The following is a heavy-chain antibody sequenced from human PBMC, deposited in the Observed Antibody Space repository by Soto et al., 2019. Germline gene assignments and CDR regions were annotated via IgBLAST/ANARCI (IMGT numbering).Heavy chain of an antibody. CDR2: IYHSGST. V-gene: IGHV4-30-2*01. D-gene: IGHD6-6*01. J-gene: IGHJ4*02. CDR3: AGGIAARPLGY. CDR1: GGSFTGGGYS. Sequence: QLQLQESGPGLVKPSQTLSLTGVGSGGSFTGGGYSWGGTRKPQGKGLEGMGYIYHSGSTYYNPSLKSRFTISVDRSKNQFSLKLSSVTAADTAVYYCAGGIAARPLGYWGQGTLVTVSS.